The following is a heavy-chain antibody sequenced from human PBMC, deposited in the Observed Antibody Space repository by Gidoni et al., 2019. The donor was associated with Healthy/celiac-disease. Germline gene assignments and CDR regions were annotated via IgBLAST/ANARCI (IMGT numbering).Heavy chain of an antibody. CDR3: ARAWGDCSGGSCYPYYFDY. D-gene: IGHD2-15*01. V-gene: IGHV1-3*01. J-gene: IGHJ4*02. Sequence: QVQLVQSGAEVRKPGASVKVSCKASGYTFTSYAMHWVRQAPGQRLEWMGWINAGNGNTKYSQKFQGRVTITRDTSATTAYMELSSLRSEDTAVYYCARAWGDCSGGSCYPYYFDYWGQGTLVTVSS. CDR1: GYTFTSYA. CDR2: INAGNGNT.